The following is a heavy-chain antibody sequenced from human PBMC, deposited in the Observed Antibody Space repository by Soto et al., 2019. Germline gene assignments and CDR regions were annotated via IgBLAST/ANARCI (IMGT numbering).Heavy chain of an antibody. Sequence: QVQLVQSGAEVKNPGASVKVSCKASGYTFTDYYIHWVRQAPGQGLEWMGWININSGGTNSARKFQGRVTVASDTSISTAYMELSRLRSDDTAEYYCAKVVDRSVAAAAVHAWGQGTLGTVSS. J-gene: IGHJ5*02. D-gene: IGHD6-13*01. CDR1: GYTFTDYY. V-gene: IGHV1-2*02. CDR3: AKVVDRSVAAAAVHA. CDR2: ININSGGT.